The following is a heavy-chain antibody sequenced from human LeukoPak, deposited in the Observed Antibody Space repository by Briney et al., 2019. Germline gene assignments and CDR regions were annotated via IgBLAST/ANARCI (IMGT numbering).Heavy chain of an antibody. CDR2: SNSDGSTT. CDR3: SRGPGVPGRFFVGDQ. CDR1: GFTFSSHW. D-gene: IGHD3-10*01. V-gene: IGHV3-74*01. J-gene: IGHJ4*02. Sequence: GGSLRLSCAASGFTFSSHWMHWVRHAPGKGLVWVSRSNSDGSTTSYGDSVKGRFTISRDNAKNTLYLQMNSLRDEDTAVYYCSRGPGVPGRFFVGDQWGQGTLVTVSS.